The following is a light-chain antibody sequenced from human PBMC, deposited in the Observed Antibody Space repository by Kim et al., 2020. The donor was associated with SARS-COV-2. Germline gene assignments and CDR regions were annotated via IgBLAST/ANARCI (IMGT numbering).Light chain of an antibody. Sequence: QAVTIPCTGTSSDVGGYNYVSWYQHHPGKAPKLMIYDVSKRPSGVPDRFSGSKSGNTASLTISGLQAEDEADYYCCSYAGSFSWVFGGGTQLTVL. CDR3: CSYAGSFSWV. CDR2: DVS. V-gene: IGLV2-11*01. J-gene: IGLJ3*02. CDR1: SSDVGGYNY.